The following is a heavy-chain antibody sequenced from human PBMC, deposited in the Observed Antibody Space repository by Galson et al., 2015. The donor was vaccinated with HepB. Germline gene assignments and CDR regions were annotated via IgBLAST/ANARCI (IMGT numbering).Heavy chain of an antibody. V-gene: IGHV3-33*08. D-gene: IGHD3-10*01. CDR1: GFSLSTYG. CDR2: IWYDGSNL. Sequence: SLRLSCAATGFSLSTYGMHWVRQAPGKGLEWVAIIWYDGSNLYYGDSVKGRVTISRDTSKNTLYLQMNSLRAEDTAIYYCARDLSTTVVRGVMGDGMDVWGQGTTVTVSS. CDR3: ARDLSTTVVRGVMGDGMDV. J-gene: IGHJ6*02.